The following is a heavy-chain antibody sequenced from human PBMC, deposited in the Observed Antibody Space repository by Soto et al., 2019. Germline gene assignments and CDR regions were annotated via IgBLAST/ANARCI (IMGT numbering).Heavy chain of an antibody. Sequence: EVQLLESGGGLVQPGGSLRLSCAASGFTFSSYAMSWVRQAPGKGLEWVSAISGSGGSTYYADSVKGRFTISRDNSKNTLYLQMNSLRAEDTAVYYCAKKSTGGYGSGSYYTYYYYYGMDVWGQGTTVTVSS. D-gene: IGHD3-10*01. V-gene: IGHV3-23*01. CDR2: ISGSGGST. J-gene: IGHJ6*02. CDR1: GFTFSSYA. CDR3: AKKSTGGYGSGSYYTYYYYYGMDV.